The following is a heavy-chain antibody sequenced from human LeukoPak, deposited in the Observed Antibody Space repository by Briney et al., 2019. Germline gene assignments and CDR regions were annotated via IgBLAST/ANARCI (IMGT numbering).Heavy chain of an antibody. D-gene: IGHD6-19*01. CDR2: ISSSGSTI. CDR3: AXSTVAVPYNWFDP. Sequence: GGSLRLSCAASGFTFSDYYMSWIRQAPGKGLEWVSYISSSGSTIYYADFVKGRFTISRDNTKNSLYLQMNSLRAEDTAVYYCAXSTVAVPYNWFDPWGQGTLVTVSS. CDR1: GFTFSDYY. V-gene: IGHV3-11*01. J-gene: IGHJ5*02.